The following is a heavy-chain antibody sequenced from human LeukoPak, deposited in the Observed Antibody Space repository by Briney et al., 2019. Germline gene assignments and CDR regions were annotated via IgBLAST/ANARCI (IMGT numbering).Heavy chain of an antibody. CDR2: ISSSSSTI. CDR3: ASDVMGYCSSTSCYKGY. D-gene: IGHD2-2*02. J-gene: IGHJ4*02. Sequence: PGGSLRLSCAASGFTFSSYSMNWVRQAPGKGLEWVSYISSSSSTIYYADSVKGRFTISRDNAKNSLYLQMNSLRAEDTAVYYCASDVMGYCSSTSCYKGYWGQGTLVTVSS. V-gene: IGHV3-48*01. CDR1: GFTFSSYS.